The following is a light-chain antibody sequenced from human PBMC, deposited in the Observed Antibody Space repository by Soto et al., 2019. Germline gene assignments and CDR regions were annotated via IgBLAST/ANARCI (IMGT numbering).Light chain of an antibody. J-gene: IGKJ2*03. Sequence: EIVLTQSPATLSLSPGERATLSCRASQSISSNYLAWYQQKPGQAPRLLIYDASSRATGIPDRFSGSGSGTDFTLTISRLEPEDLAVYYCQQYNDWPPWYSFGQGTKLEIK. CDR2: DAS. V-gene: IGKV3D-20*02. CDR1: QSISSNY. CDR3: QQYNDWPPWYS.